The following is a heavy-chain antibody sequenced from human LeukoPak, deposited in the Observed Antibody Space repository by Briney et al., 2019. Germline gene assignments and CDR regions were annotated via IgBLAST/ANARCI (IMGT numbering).Heavy chain of an antibody. CDR2: IYNSGST. V-gene: IGHV4-59*01. D-gene: IGHD3-10*01. CDR1: GGSISIYY. CDR3: ARDRELGY. Sequence: PSETLSLTCTVSGGSISIYYWKWIRQPPGKGLEWIGYIYNSGSTNYNPSLKSRVTISVDTSKNQFSLKLTSVTAADTAVYYCARDRELGYWGQGTLVTVSS. J-gene: IGHJ4*02.